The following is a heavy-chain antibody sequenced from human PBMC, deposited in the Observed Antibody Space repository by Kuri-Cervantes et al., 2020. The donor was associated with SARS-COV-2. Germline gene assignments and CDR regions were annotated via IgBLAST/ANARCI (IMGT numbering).Heavy chain of an antibody. V-gene: IGHV4-34*01. CDR3: ARAAEYYFDY. CDR1: GGSFNGYY. J-gene: IGHJ4*02. CDR2: INHSGST. Sequence: SQTLSLTCAVYGGSFNGYYWSWIRQPPGKGLEWIGEINHSGSTNYNPSLKSRVTISVDTSKNQFSLKLSSVTAADTAVYYCARAAEYYFDYWGQGTLVTVSS.